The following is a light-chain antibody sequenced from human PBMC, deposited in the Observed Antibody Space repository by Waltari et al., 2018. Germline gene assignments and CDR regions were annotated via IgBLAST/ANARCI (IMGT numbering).Light chain of an antibody. CDR3: QQYSTFPLS. V-gene: IGKV1-5*03. Sequence: DIQMTQSPPTLSASVGDRVTITCRGSQSISIWFAWEQQIPGKAPKLLIYKASSLDTGVPSRFSGSASGTEFTLTISSLQPDDFGTYYCQQYSTFPLSFGGGTTVDIK. CDR1: QSISIW. CDR2: KAS. J-gene: IGKJ4*01.